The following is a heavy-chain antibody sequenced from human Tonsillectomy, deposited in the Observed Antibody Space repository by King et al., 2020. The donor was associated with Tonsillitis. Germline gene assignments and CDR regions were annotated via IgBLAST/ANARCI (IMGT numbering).Heavy chain of an antibody. CDR1: GDSASSNSAA. V-gene: IGHV6-1*01. Sequence: VQLQESAPGLVKHSQTLPLTCAISGDSASSNSAAWNWIRQSPSRGLEWLGRTDDKSKWYNDYAVSVKGRITINPDTSKTQFSLQLNSVTPEDTAVYSCGEISRVSFNYAMDVWGQETTVTVSS. CDR2: TDDKSKWYN. D-gene: IGHD1-26*01. J-gene: IGHJ6*02. CDR3: GEISRVSFNYAMDV.